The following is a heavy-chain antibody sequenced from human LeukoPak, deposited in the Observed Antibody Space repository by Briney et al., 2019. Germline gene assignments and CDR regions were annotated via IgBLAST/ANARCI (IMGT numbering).Heavy chain of an antibody. CDR2: IYTSGST. V-gene: IGHV4-4*07. D-gene: IGHD6-13*01. CDR1: GGFISSYS. J-gene: IGHJ5*02. Sequence: SETLSLTCTVSGGFISSYSWSWIRQDAGKGLEWIGRIYTSGSTNYNPSLKSRVTMSVDTSKNQFSLNLSSVTAADTAVYYCARGVASTGIGWFDHWGQGTLVTVSS. CDR3: ARGVASTGIGWFDH.